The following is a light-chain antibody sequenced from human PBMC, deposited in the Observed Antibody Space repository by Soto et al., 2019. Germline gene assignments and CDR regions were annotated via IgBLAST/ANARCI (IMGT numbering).Light chain of an antibody. Sequence: EIVLTQSPGTLSLSPGERATLSCRASQSVSSNYLAWYQQKPGQAPRVLIYVASSRATGIPDRFSGSGSGTDFTLTISRLEPEDFAVDYCQQYGSSPITFGQVTRLEIK. J-gene: IGKJ5*01. CDR3: QQYGSSPIT. V-gene: IGKV3-20*01. CDR1: QSVSSNY. CDR2: VAS.